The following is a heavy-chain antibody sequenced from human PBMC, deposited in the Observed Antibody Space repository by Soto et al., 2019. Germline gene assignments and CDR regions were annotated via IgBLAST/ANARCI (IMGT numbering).Heavy chain of an antibody. CDR3: ARDFSLYDFWSGDSYYYYMDV. Sequence: GGSLRLSCAASGFTFSDYYMSWIRQAPGKGLEWVSYISSSGSTIYYADSVKGRFTISRDNAKNSLYLQMNSLRAEDTAVYYCARDFSLYDFWSGDSYYYYMDVSGKGTTVTVSS. CDR1: GFTFSDYY. V-gene: IGHV3-11*01. CDR2: ISSSGSTI. D-gene: IGHD3-3*01. J-gene: IGHJ6*03.